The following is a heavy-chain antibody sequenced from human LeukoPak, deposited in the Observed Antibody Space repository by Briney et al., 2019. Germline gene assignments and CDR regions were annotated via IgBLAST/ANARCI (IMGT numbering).Heavy chain of an antibody. V-gene: IGHV4-59*12. CDR1: GGSITSYY. D-gene: IGHD3-22*01. J-gene: IGHJ4*02. CDR3: ARGLYYYDSSGYGYFDY. CDR2: IYYSGST. Sequence: SETLSLTCTVSGGSITSYYWSWIRQPPGKGLEWIGYIYYSGSTNYNPSLKSRVTISVDTSKNQFSLKLSSVTAADTAVYYCARGLYYYDSSGYGYFDYWGQGTLVTVSS.